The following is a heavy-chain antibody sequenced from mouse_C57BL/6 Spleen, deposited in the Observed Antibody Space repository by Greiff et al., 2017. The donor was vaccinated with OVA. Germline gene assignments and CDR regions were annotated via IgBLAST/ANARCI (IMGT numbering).Heavy chain of an antibody. Sequence: EVQVVESGGGLVKPGGSLKLSCAASGFTFSSYAMSWVRQTPEKRLEWVATISDGGSYTYYPDNVKGRFTISRDNAKTNLYLQMSHLKSEDTAMYYCAREDTILNYYGSSHYAMDYWGQGTSVTVSS. CDR1: GFTFSSYA. J-gene: IGHJ4*01. CDR3: AREDTILNYYGSSHYAMDY. CDR2: ISDGGSYT. V-gene: IGHV5-4*01. D-gene: IGHD1-1*01.